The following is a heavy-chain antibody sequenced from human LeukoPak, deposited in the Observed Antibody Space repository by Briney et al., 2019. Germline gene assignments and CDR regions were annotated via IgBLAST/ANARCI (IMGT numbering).Heavy chain of an antibody. V-gene: IGHV4-59*01. J-gene: IGHJ4*02. CDR2: IYYSGST. CDR1: GGSISSYY. D-gene: IGHD3-16*02. Sequence: SETLSLTCTVSGGSISSYYWSWIRQPPGKGLEWIGYIYYSGSTNYNPSLKSRVTISVDTSKNQFSLKLSSLTAADTAVYYCARAWGSYRYPFDYWGQGTLVTVSS. CDR3: ARAWGSYRYPFDY.